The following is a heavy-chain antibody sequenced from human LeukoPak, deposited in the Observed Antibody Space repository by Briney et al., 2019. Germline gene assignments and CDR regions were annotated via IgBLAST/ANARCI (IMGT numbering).Heavy chain of an antibody. CDR3: AKGGAAGVD. V-gene: IGHV3-23*01. J-gene: IGHJ4*02. Sequence: PGGSLRLSCAASGFTFTSYGMTWVRQAPGKGLEWVSAISGSGGSTYYADSVKGRFTISRDNSKNTLYLQMNSLRAEDTAVYYCAKGGAAGVDWGQGTLVTVSS. D-gene: IGHD4/OR15-4a*01. CDR1: GFTFTSYG. CDR2: ISGSGGST.